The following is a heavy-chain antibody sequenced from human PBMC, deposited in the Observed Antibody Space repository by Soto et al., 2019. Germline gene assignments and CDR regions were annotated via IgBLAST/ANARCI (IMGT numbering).Heavy chain of an antibody. V-gene: IGHV3-74*01. CDR1: GFTFSSYW. D-gene: IGHD2-15*01. Sequence: EVQLVESGEGLVQPGGSLRLSCAASGFTFSSYWMHWVRQAPGKGLVWVSRINSDGSSTSYADSVKGRFTISRDNAKNTLYLQMSSLRAEDTAVYYCVRTSLVVAAATREDYWGQGTLVTVSS. J-gene: IGHJ4*02. CDR2: INSDGSST. CDR3: VRTSLVVAAATREDY.